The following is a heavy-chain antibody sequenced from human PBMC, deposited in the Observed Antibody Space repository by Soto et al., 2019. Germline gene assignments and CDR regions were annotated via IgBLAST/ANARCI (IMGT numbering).Heavy chain of an antibody. V-gene: IGHV1-46*01. Sequence: GASVKVSCKASGFSFSDYFMHWVRQAPGQGLEWMGIINPSGDSRNYAQKFQGRVTISRDNAKRSLYLQMMSLTAEDTAIYYCVRGGGGGLFDPWGQGTMVTVSS. CDR3: VRGGGGGLFDP. CDR2: INPSGDSR. J-gene: IGHJ5*02. CDR1: GFSFSDYF. D-gene: IGHD2-15*01.